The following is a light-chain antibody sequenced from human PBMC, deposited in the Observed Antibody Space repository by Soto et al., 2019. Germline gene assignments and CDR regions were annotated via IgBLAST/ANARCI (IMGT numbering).Light chain of an antibody. CDR3: TSYTTSSTYV. CDR2: DVT. V-gene: IGLV2-14*01. CDR1: NSDVGAYNY. J-gene: IGLJ1*01. Sequence: QAVLAQPASVSWSPGQSIAISFTGTNSDVGAYNYVFWYQQYPGKAPKLIIYDVTNRPSGVSDRFSGSKSGNTASLTISGLQAEDEADYYCTSYTTSSTYVFGTGTKLTVL.